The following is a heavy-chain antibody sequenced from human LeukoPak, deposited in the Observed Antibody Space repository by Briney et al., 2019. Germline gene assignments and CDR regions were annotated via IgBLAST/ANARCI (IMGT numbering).Heavy chain of an antibody. J-gene: IGHJ4*02. CDR1: GGSISSSGYY. CDR2: MYYSGST. Sequence: SETLSLTCTVSGGSISSSGYYWGWIRQPPGKGLEWIGSMYYSGSTYYNPSLKSRLTIAVDTSKNQFSLKMNSLTAADTAVYYCASPTWSSGSYGFDCWGQGTLVTVSS. V-gene: IGHV4-39*01. D-gene: IGHD1-26*01. CDR3: ASPTWSSGSYGFDC.